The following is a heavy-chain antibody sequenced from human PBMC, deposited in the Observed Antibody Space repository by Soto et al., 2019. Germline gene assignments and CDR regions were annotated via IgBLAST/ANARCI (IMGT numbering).Heavy chain of an antibody. D-gene: IGHD3-22*01. CDR1: GFTFSSYA. CDR2: ISSNGGST. Sequence: GGSLRLSCSASGFTFSSYAMHWVRQAPGKGLEYVSAISSNGGSTYYADSVKGRFTISRDNSKNTLYLQMSSLRAEDTAVYYCVKDRYYYDSSGYNRGLVYYYGMDVWGQGTTVTVSS. J-gene: IGHJ6*02. V-gene: IGHV3-64D*08. CDR3: VKDRYYYDSSGYNRGLVYYYGMDV.